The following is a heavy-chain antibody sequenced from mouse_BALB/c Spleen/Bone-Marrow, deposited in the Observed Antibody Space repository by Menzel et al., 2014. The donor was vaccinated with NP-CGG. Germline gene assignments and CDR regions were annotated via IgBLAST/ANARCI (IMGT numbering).Heavy chain of an antibody. CDR2: IYPGDGDT. V-gene: IGHV1-80*01. Sequence: QVQLQQSGAELVRPGSSVKISCKASGYGFSSYWMNWVKQRPGQGLEWIGQIYPGDGDTNYSGKFKGKATLTADKSSSTAYMQVSSLTSEDSAVYFCARVYYGNLGYWGQGTSVTVSS. CDR1: GYGFSSYW. J-gene: IGHJ4*01. D-gene: IGHD2-1*01. CDR3: ARVYYGNLGY.